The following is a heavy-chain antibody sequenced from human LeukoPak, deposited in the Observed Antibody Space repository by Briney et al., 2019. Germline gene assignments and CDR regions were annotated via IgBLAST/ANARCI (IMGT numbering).Heavy chain of an antibody. CDR3: ASQYGYSYGYFSY. V-gene: IGHV4-38-2*02. Sequence: SETLSLTCTVSGYSISSGYYWGWIRQPPGKGLEWIGSIYHSGSTYYNPSLKSRVTISVDTSKNQFSLKLSSVTAADTAVYYCASQYGYSYGYFSYWGQGTLVTVSS. J-gene: IGHJ4*02. CDR2: IYHSGST. CDR1: GYSISSGYY. D-gene: IGHD5-18*01.